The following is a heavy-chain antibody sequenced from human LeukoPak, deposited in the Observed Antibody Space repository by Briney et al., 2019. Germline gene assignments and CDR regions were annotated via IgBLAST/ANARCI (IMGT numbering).Heavy chain of an antibody. Sequence: GGSLRLSCAASGFTFSSYGMHWVRQAPGKGLEWVAFIRYDGSNKCYADSVKGRFTISRDNSKNTLYLQMNSLRAEDTAVYYCANCPYYDFWSGYYSVFDYWGQGTLVTVSS. CDR2: IRYDGSNK. V-gene: IGHV3-30*02. J-gene: IGHJ4*02. D-gene: IGHD3-3*01. CDR3: ANCPYYDFWSGYYSVFDY. CDR1: GFTFSSYG.